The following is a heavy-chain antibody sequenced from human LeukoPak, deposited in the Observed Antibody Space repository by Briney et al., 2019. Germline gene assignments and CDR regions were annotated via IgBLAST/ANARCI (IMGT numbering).Heavy chain of an antibody. J-gene: IGHJ5*02. D-gene: IGHD6-6*01. Sequence: ASVKVSCKASGYTFTSYDINWVRQATGQGLEWMGWMNPNSGNTGYAQKFQGRVTMTRNTSISTAYMELSSLRSDDTAFYYCATITYSTSSNDWFDPWGQGTLVTVSS. CDR2: MNPNSGNT. CDR3: ATITYSTSSNDWFDP. CDR1: GYTFTSYD. V-gene: IGHV1-8*01.